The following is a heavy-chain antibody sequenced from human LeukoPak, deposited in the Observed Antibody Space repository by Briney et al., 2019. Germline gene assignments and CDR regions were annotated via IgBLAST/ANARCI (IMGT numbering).Heavy chain of an antibody. V-gene: IGHV3-7*01. CDR2: IKQDGSEK. Sequence: GGSLRLSCAASGFTFSSYAMHWVRQAPGKGLEWVANIKQDGSEKYYVDSVKGRFTISRDNAKNSLYLQMNSLRAEDTAVYYCARVATQQLNAFDTWGQGTMVTVSS. CDR1: GFTFSSYA. J-gene: IGHJ3*02. CDR3: ARVATQQLNAFDT. D-gene: IGHD6-13*01.